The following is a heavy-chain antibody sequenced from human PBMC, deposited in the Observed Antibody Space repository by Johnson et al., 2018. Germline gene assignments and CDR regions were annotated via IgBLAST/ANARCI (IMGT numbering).Heavy chain of an antibody. CDR3: AKQRERGTSYMDV. CDR1: GYRFSDNW. CDR2: IWPGDSDT. V-gene: IGHV5-51*01. D-gene: IGHD1-26*01. Sequence: VQLVESGAEVRKPGESLKISCKASGYRFSDNWMGWVRQKPGEGLEWMGIIWPGDSDTQYSPSFLGHVTISADRSISTVYLQWSSLKASYSAMYYCAKQRERGTSYMDVWGRGTTVTVSS. J-gene: IGHJ6*04.